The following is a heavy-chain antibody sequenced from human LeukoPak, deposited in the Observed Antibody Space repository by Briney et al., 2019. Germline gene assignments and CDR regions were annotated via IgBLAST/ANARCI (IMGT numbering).Heavy chain of an antibody. CDR2: IYPGDSET. CDR3: ARRMLTTTGFDY. V-gene: IGHV5-51*01. Sequence: GESLKISCKGAGYRFSSYWIAWVRQMPGKGLEWMGIIYPGDSETRNSPSIQGQVTISADKSTSTAYLQWSSLKASDTAMYYCARRMLTTTGFDYWGQATLVTVSS. D-gene: IGHD3-16*01. J-gene: IGHJ4*02. CDR1: GYRFSSYW.